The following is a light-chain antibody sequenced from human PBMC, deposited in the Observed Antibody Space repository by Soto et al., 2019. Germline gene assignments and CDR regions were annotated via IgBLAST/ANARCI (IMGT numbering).Light chain of an antibody. J-gene: IGKJ1*01. CDR2: AAS. Sequence: DIQMTQSPSSLSASVGDRVTITCRASQSISSYLNWYQQKPGKAPKLLIYAASNLQSGVPSRFSGSGSGTEFTLTISSLQPDDFATYYCQQYNSYSFGKGTKVDI. CDR1: QSISSY. CDR3: QQYNSYS. V-gene: IGKV1-39*01.